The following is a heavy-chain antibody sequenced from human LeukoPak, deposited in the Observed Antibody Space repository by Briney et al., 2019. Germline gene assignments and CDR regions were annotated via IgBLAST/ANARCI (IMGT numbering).Heavy chain of an antibody. CDR1: GFSFSSNW. Sequence: GSLRLSCAASGFSFSSNWMSWVRQAPGKGLEWVANIKQDGSEKYYVDSVKGRFTISRDNAKNSLYLQMNSLRAEDTAVYYCARGRTYYYDSSGYSVLVYWGQGTLVTVSS. CDR2: IKQDGSEK. V-gene: IGHV3-7*01. CDR3: ARGRTYYYDSSGYSVLVY. D-gene: IGHD3-22*01. J-gene: IGHJ4*02.